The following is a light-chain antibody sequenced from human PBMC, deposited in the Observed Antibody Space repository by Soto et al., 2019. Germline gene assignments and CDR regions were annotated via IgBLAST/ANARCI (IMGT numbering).Light chain of an antibody. CDR1: QSVSSSY. Sequence: EIVLTQSPGTLSLSPGERATLSCRASQSVSSSYLAWYQQKPGQAPRLLIYGASSRATGIPDRFSGSGSATDFTLTISRLEPEDFAVCYCQRYGTSPPLTFGGGTKVEIK. J-gene: IGKJ4*01. CDR3: QRYGTSPPLT. V-gene: IGKV3-20*01. CDR2: GAS.